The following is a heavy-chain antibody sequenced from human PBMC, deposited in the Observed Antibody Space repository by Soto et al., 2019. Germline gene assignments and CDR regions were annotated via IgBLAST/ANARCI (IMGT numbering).Heavy chain of an antibody. J-gene: IGHJ4*02. D-gene: IGHD2-8*01. CDR3: AKDRRAGNVDY. CDR1: GFTFTNYA. CDR2: ISATGGST. Sequence: EVQVLDSGGGLVQPGGSLRLSCAASGFTFTNYAINWVRQAPGKGLEWVATISATGGSTYYADSVKGRYTISRDHSKNTLYLQMNGLRVEDTAVYYCAKDRRAGNVDYWGQGTQVTVSS. V-gene: IGHV3-23*01.